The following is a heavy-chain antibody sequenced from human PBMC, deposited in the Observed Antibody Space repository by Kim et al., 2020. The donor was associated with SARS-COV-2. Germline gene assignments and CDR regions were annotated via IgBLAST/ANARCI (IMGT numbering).Heavy chain of an antibody. Sequence: GGSLRLSCTASGFTFSDYSMHWVRQAPGKGLEWISYITITGRTIHYADSVKGRFTISRDNAKRSLYLQMDSLRDEDTAVYYCAREGNDFWDYGMDVWGQGTTVTVSS. CDR2: ITITGRTI. J-gene: IGHJ6*02. D-gene: IGHD3-3*01. V-gene: IGHV3-48*02. CDR1: GFTFSDYS. CDR3: AREGNDFWDYGMDV.